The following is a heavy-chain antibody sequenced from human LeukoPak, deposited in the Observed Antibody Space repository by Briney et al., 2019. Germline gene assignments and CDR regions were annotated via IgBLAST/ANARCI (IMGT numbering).Heavy chain of an antibody. CDR1: GGSFSGYY. CDR2: INHSGST. V-gene: IGHV4-34*01. D-gene: IGHD5-18*01. J-gene: IGHJ4*02. CDR3: ARDLISYGYTFSRY. Sequence: SETLSLTCAVYGGSFSGYYWSWIRQPPGKGLEWIGEINHSGSTNYNPSLKSRVTISVDTSKNQFSLKLSSVTAADTAVYYCARDLISYGYTFSRYWGQGTLVTVSS.